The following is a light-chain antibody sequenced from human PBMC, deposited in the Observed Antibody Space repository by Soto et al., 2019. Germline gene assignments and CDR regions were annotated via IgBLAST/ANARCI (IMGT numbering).Light chain of an antibody. V-gene: IGLV2-23*02. CDR1: SSDIGSFNL. CDR3: CSYAGSNTYV. CDR2: EVS. J-gene: IGLJ1*01. Sequence: QSALTQPASVSGSPGQSITISCTGTSSDIGSFNLVSWYQQYPGKAPKLMNYEVSKRPSGVSDRFSGSKSGNTATLTISGIQAEDEADYYCCSYAGSNTYVFGTGTKVTVL.